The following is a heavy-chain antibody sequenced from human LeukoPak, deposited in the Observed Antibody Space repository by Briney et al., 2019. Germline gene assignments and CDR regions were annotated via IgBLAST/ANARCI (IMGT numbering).Heavy chain of an antibody. Sequence: GGSLRLACAASGFTFSSYSMSWVRQAPGRGLEWVSAISGRGGSTYYADSVKGRFTISRDNSKNTLYLQMNSLRAADTAVYSCAKDLGYWGQGTLVTVSS. D-gene: IGHD3-16*01. CDR2: ISGRGGST. CDR1: GFTFSSYS. CDR3: AKDLGY. V-gene: IGHV3-23*01. J-gene: IGHJ4*02.